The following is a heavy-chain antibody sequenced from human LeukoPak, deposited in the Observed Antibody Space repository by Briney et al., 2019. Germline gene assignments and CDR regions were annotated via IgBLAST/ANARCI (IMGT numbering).Heavy chain of an antibody. V-gene: IGHV3-30-3*01. D-gene: IGHD3-22*01. CDR1: GFTFSSYA. CDR3: ARGHGDTYYYDSSGYWDRHDY. J-gene: IGHJ4*02. CDR2: ISYDGSNK. Sequence: GGSLRLSCAASGFTFSSYAMHWVRQAPGKGLEWVAVISYDGSNKYYADSVKGRFTISRDNSKNTLYLQMNSLRAEDTAVYCCARGHGDTYYYDSSGYWDRHDYWGQRTLVTVSS.